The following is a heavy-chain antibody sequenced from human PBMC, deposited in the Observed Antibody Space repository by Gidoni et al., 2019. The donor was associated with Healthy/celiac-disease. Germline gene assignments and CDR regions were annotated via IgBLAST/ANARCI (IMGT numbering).Heavy chain of an antibody. CDR3: ARDREAVYGMDV. J-gene: IGHJ6*02. CDR1: GGSVSSGSYY. V-gene: IGHV4-61*01. Sequence: QVQLQESGPGLVKPSETLSLTCTVSGGSVSSGSYYWSWIRQPPGKGLEWIGYIYYSGSTNYNPSLKSRVTISVDTSKNQFSLKLSSVTAADTAVYYCARDREAVYGMDVWGQGTTVTVSS. CDR2: IYYSGST.